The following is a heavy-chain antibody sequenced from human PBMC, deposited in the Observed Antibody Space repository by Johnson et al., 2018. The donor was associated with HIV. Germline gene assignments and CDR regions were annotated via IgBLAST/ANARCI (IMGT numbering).Heavy chain of an antibody. CDR3: ARDAGQWLDDAFDI. J-gene: IGHJ3*02. D-gene: IGHD6-19*01. V-gene: IGHV3-30*02. CDR2: IRYDGSNK. CDR1: GFAFNAYG. Sequence: QVQLVESGGGVVQPGGSLTLSCAASGFAFNAYGMHWVRQAPGKGLQWVTFIRYDGSNKYYADSVKGRFTISRDNSKNTLYLKMNSLRAEDTAVYYCARDAGQWLDDAFDIWGQGTMVTVSS.